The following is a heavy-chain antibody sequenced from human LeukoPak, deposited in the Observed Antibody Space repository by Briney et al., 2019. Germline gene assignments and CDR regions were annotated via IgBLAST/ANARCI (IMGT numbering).Heavy chain of an antibody. V-gene: IGHV4-59*01. D-gene: IGHD3-10*01. CDR3: AREEGLYYYGSGSHTQGAFDI. CDR2: IYYSGST. CDR1: GGSISSYY. J-gene: IGHJ3*02. Sequence: SETLSLTCTVSGGSISSYYWSWIRQPPGKGLEWIGYIYYSGSTNYNPSLKSRVTISVDTSKNQFSLKLSSVTAADTAVYYCAREEGLYYYGSGSHTQGAFDIWGQGTMVTVSS.